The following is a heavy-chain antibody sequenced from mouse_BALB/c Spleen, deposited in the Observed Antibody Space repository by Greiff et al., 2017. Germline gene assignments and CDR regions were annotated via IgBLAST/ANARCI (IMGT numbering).Heavy chain of an antibody. CDR1: GFNIKDTY. CDR3: ASLYYGYDHYYAMDY. Sequence: EVQLQQSGAELVKPGASVKLSCTASGFNIKDTYMHWVKQRPEQGLEWIGRIDPANGNTKYDPKFQGKATITADTSSNTAYLQLSSLTSEDTAVYYCASLYYGYDHYYAMDYWGQGTSVTVSS. CDR2: IDPANGNT. D-gene: IGHD2-2*01. J-gene: IGHJ4*01. V-gene: IGHV14-3*02.